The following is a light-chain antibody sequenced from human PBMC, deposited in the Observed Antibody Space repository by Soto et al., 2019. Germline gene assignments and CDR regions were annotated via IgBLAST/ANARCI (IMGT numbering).Light chain of an antibody. V-gene: IGKV1-5*03. Sequence: DIQMTQSPSTLSASVGDRVTITCRASHSINNWLAWYQQKPGKAPKLLIYRASSLENGVPSRFSGRGSGTEFIFTNTSLQPDDFATYYCQQDSSASTFGQGTKVEI. J-gene: IGKJ1*01. CDR1: HSINNW. CDR2: RAS. CDR3: QQDSSAST.